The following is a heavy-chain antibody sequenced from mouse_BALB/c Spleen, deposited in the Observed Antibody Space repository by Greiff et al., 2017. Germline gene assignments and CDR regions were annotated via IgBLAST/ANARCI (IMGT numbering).Heavy chain of an antibody. J-gene: IGHJ2*01. CDR1: GFNIKDYY. V-gene: IGHV14-1*02. Sequence: EVQLQESGAELVRPGALVKLSCKASGFNIKDYYMHWVKQRPEQGLEWIGWIDPENGNTIYDPKFQGKASITADTSSNTAYLQLSSLTSEDTAVYYCALERPSYFDYWGQGTTLTVSS. CDR3: ALERPSYFDY. CDR2: IDPENGNT.